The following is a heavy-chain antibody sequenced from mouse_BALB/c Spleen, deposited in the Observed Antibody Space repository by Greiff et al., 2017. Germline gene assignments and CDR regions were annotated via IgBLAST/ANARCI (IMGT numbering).Heavy chain of an antibody. CDR3: TRESGNYVFAY. J-gene: IGHJ3*01. CDR1: GYTFTDYE. Sequence: VQLQQSGAELVRPGASVTLSCKASGYTFTDYEMHWVKQTPVHGLEWIGAIDPETGGTAYNQKFKGKATLTADKSSSTAYMELRSLTSEDSAVYYCTRESGNYVFAYWGQGTLVTVSA. D-gene: IGHD2-1*01. CDR2: IDPETGGT. V-gene: IGHV1-15*01.